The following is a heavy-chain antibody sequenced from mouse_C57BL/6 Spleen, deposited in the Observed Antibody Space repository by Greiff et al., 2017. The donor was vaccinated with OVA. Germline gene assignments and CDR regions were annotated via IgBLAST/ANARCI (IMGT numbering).Heavy chain of an antibody. V-gene: IGHV5-9*01. D-gene: IGHD4-1*01. CDR1: GFTFSSYT. CDR2: ISGGGGNT. J-gene: IGHJ3*01. CDR3: ARGPPGTGFAY. Sequence: EVQGVESGGGLVKPGGSLKLSCAASGFTFSSYTMSWVRQTPEKRLEWVATISGGGGNTYYPDSVKGRFTISRDNAKNTLYLQMSSLRSEDTALYYCARGPPGTGFAYWGQGTLVTVSA.